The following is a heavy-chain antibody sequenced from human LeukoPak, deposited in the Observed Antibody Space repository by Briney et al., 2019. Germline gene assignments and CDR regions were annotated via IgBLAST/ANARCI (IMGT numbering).Heavy chain of an antibody. CDR2: ISYDGSNK. Sequence: GGSLRLSCAASGFTFSSYAMHWVRQAPGKGLEWVAVISYDGSNKYYADSVKGRFTISRDNSKNTLYLQMNSLRAGDTAVYYCARGDADYGGNYDYWGQGTLVTVSS. CDR1: GFTFSSYA. D-gene: IGHD4-23*01. CDR3: ARGDADYGGNYDY. J-gene: IGHJ4*02. V-gene: IGHV3-30*04.